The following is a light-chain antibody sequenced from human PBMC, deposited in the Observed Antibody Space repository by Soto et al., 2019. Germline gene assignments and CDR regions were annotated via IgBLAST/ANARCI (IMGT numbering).Light chain of an antibody. CDR2: GVS. CDR1: QSVSSN. Sequence: EIVLTQSPATLSLSPGERAALACRASQSVSSNLAWYEQKPGQARSLLIYGVSTRATGIPARFSGSESGTEFTLTISSLQSEDFAVYYCQQYNDWPFTFGPGTKVHIK. J-gene: IGKJ3*01. V-gene: IGKV3-15*01. CDR3: QQYNDWPFT.